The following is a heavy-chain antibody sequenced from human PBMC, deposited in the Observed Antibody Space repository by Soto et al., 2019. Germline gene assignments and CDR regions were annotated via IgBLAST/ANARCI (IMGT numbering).Heavy chain of an antibody. V-gene: IGHV3-23*01. CDR3: AKDPAVRGRGDWFDP. CDR2: ISGSGGST. J-gene: IGHJ5*02. Sequence: EVQLLESGGGLVQPGGSLRLSCAASGFTFSSYAMSWVRQAPGKGLEWVSAISGSGGSTYYADSVKGRFTISRDNSKNTLYLQMNSLGAEDTAVYYCAKDPAVRGRGDWFDPWGQGTLVTVSS. CDR1: GFTFSSYA. D-gene: IGHD3-10*01.